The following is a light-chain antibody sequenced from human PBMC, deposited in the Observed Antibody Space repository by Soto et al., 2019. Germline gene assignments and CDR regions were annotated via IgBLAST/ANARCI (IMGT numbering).Light chain of an antibody. V-gene: IGLV3-1*01. Sequence: SYELTQPPSVSVSPGQTASIPCSGDKLGDRFACWYQQKPGQSPVMVIYQDTRRPSGIPERFSGSNSGNTATLTNSGTQAMDEADYYCQAWDSSTGVVFGGGTKLTVL. CDR2: QDT. CDR3: QAWDSSTGVV. CDR1: KLGDRF. J-gene: IGLJ2*01.